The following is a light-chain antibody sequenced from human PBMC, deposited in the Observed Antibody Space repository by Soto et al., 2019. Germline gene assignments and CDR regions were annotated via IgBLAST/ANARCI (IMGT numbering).Light chain of an antibody. CDR1: SSDVGNYDY. Sequence: QSVLTQPRSLSGSPGQSVTISCTGTSSDVGNYDYVSWYQHHPGKAPKVMIYDLNKRPSGVPDRFSGSKSGNTAYLTISGLQTEDEADYYCCSYAGSYTYVFGTGTKVTVL. CDR3: CSYAGSYTYV. J-gene: IGLJ1*01. V-gene: IGLV2-11*01. CDR2: DLN.